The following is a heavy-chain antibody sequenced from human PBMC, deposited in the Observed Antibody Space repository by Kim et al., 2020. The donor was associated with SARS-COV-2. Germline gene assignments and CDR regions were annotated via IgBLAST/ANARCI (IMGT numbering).Heavy chain of an antibody. J-gene: IGHJ5*02. CDR1: GGSISSGSYY. V-gene: IGHV4-61*02. CDR2: IYTSGST. CDR3: AFGRLSYWFDP. Sequence: SETLSLTCTVSGGSISSGSYYWSWIRQPAGKGLEWIGRIYTSGSTNYNPSLKSRVTISVDTSKNQFSLKLSSVTAADTAVYYCAFGRLSYWFDPWGQGTLVTVSS. D-gene: IGHD3-16*01.